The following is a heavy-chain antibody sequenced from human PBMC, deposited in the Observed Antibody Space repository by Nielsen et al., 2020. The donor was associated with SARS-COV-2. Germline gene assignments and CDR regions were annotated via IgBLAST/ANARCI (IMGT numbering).Heavy chain of an antibody. CDR1: GGFINNYY. Sequence: SETLSLTCTVSGGFINNYYWSWIRQPPGEGLEWIGYIHYTGSTNYNPSLKSRVTISIDTSKNQFSLKLSSVTAADTAIYYCARRFAYFDFWSGTDYFDYWGQGTLVTVSA. D-gene: IGHD3-3*01. CDR3: ARRFAYFDFWSGTDYFDY. V-gene: IGHV4-59*08. CDR2: IHYTGST. J-gene: IGHJ4*02.